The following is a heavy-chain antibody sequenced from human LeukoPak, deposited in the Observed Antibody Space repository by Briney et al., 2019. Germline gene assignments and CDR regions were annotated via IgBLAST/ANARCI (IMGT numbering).Heavy chain of an antibody. CDR1: GYTFTSYG. CDR2: ISAYNGNT. V-gene: IGHV1-18*01. Sequence: ASVKVYCKASGYTFTSYGISWVRQAPGHGLGWMGWISAYNGNTNYTQKLQCTVTMTTDTTTSTAYTELRILISDDTAVYYCARSNDSSGYDYAPIDYWGQGTLVTVSS. D-gene: IGHD3-22*01. CDR3: ARSNDSSGYDYAPIDY. J-gene: IGHJ4*02.